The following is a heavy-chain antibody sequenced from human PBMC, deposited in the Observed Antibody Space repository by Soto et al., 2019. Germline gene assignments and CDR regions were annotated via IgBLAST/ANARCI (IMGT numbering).Heavy chain of an antibody. D-gene: IGHD2-8*02. Sequence: RXSVKVSFKASGYTFTSYGISWVRQAPGQGLEWMGWISAYNGNTNYAQKLQGRVTMTTDTSTSTAYMELRSLRSDDTAVYYCANWWLHPSGYYYYGMDVWGQGTTVTVSS. CDR2: ISAYNGNT. V-gene: IGHV1-18*04. CDR3: ANWWLHPSGYYYYGMDV. J-gene: IGHJ6*02. CDR1: GYTFTSYG.